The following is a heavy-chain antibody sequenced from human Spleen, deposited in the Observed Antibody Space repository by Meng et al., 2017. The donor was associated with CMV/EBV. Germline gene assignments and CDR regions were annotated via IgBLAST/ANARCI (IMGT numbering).Heavy chain of an antibody. CDR2: ISGYNGNT. CDR1: GYTFTSYG. V-gene: IGHV1-18*01. J-gene: IGHJ3*02. Sequence: ASVKVSCKASGYTFTSYGITWVRQAPGQGLEWMGWISGYNGNTNYAQKLQGRVTMTTDTSTSTAYMELRSLRSDDTAVYYCARDDRRNDAFDIWGQGTMVTVSS. CDR3: ARDDRRNDAFDI.